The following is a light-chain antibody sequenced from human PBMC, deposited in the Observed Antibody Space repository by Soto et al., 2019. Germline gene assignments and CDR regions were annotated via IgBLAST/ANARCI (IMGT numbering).Light chain of an antibody. V-gene: IGLV2-14*01. CDR3: SSYTSTSTIL. CDR2: EVS. J-gene: IGLJ2*01. CDR1: SSDVGGYDY. Sequence: QSALTQPASVSGSPGQSITISCTGTSSDVGGYDYVSWYQLHPGKAPKLMVFEVSYRPSGVSDRFSGSKSGNTASLTISGLQAEDEADYYCSSYTSTSTILFGGGTQLTVL.